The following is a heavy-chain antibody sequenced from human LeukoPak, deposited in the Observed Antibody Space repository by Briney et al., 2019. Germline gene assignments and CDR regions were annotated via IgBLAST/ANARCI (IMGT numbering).Heavy chain of an antibody. CDR3: AREGREFGPHKLAGFDY. D-gene: IGHD1-1*01. V-gene: IGHV1-2*02. CDR1: GYTFTAYY. J-gene: IGHJ4*02. Sequence: ASVKLSCKASGYTFTAYYIHWVRQSPGQGLEWMGWINPNSGGTNYAQKFQGRVTMTRDTSISTAYMELSRLRYDDTAVYYCAREGREFGPHKLAGFDYWGQGTLVTVSS. CDR2: INPNSGGT.